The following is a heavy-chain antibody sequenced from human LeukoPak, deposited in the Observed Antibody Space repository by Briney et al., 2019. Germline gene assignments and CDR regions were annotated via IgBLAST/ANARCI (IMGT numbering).Heavy chain of an antibody. J-gene: IGHJ5*02. Sequence: PSETLSPTCTVSGGSISRYCWSWLRQPAGKGLEWFGRIYTSGSTNYHPSLKSRVTMSVDTSKNQFSLKLSSVTAADTAVYYCARASRYGDYAPVWFDPWGQGTLVTVSS. CDR3: ARASRYGDYAPVWFDP. D-gene: IGHD4-17*01. V-gene: IGHV4-4*07. CDR1: GGSISRYC. CDR2: IYTSGST.